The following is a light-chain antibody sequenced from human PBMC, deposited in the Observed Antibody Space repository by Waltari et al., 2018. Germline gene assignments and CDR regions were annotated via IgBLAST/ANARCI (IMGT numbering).Light chain of an antibody. Sequence: DIQMTQSPSSLSASVGDRVTMSCRASQNINNYLNWYQQKPGKAPKLLISAASSLQSGVPSRFSGSGSGTDFTLTITSLQPEDFATYYCQQLKDSPPTFGGGTKVEIK. J-gene: IGKJ4*01. V-gene: IGKV1-39*01. CDR2: AAS. CDR3: QQLKDSPPT. CDR1: QNINNY.